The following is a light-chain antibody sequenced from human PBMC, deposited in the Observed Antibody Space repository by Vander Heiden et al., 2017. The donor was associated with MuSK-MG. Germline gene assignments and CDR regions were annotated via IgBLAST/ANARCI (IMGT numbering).Light chain of an antibody. Sequence: DIQMTQSPSSLSASVGDRVTITYRASQTISTYLNWYQQKPGKAPKLLIYAASSWQSGVPSRFSGSRSGTDFTLTISSRQPEDYATYYCQQTYSNPPWTFGQGTKVEI. CDR2: AAS. V-gene: IGKV1-39*01. CDR3: QQTYSNPPWT. J-gene: IGKJ1*01. CDR1: QTISTY.